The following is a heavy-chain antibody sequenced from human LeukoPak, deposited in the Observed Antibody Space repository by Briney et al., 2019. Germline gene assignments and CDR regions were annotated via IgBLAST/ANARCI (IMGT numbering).Heavy chain of an antibody. CDR1: GFTFSSYA. V-gene: IGHV3-23*01. CDR3: AKAQGGSYNN. CDR2: ISGSGGST. D-gene: IGHD5-18*01. Sequence: GGSLRLSWAASGFTFSSYAMSWVRQAPGKGLEWVSAISGSGGSTYNADSVKGRFTISRDNSKNTLYLQMNSLRAEDTAVYYCAKAQGGSYNNWGQGTLVTVSS. J-gene: IGHJ4*02.